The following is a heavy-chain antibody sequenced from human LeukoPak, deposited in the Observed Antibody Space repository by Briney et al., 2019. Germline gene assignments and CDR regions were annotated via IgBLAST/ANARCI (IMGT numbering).Heavy chain of an antibody. V-gene: IGHV4-59*01. J-gene: IGHJ2*01. CDR1: GGSFSGYY. D-gene: IGHD1-1*01. CDR2: IYYSGST. Sequence: SETLPLTCAVYGGSFSGYYWSWIRQPPGKGLEWIGYIYYSGSTNYNPSLKSRVTISVDTSKNQFSLKLSSVTAADTAVYYCARAGTVDGFLARYWYFDLWGRGTLVTVSS. CDR3: ARAGTVDGFLARYWYFDL.